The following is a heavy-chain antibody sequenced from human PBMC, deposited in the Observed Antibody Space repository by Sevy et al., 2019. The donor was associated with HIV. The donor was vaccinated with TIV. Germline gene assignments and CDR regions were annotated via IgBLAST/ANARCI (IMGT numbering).Heavy chain of an antibody. J-gene: IGHJ3*01. D-gene: IGHD5-18*01. V-gene: IGHV3-9*01. Sequence: GGSLRLSCAASGFTFDDYGMHWVRQAPGKGLEWVSGLTWTSSSITYADSVKGRFTVWRDNAKNSLYLQMTNLRADDTAFYFCAKGTMVAAMVIYEPFDAWGQGTMVTVSS. CDR1: GFTFDDYG. CDR2: LTWTSSSI. CDR3: AKGTMVAAMVIYEPFDA.